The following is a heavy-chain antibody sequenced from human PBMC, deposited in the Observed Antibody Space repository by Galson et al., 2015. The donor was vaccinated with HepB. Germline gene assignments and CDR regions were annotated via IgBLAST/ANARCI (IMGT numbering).Heavy chain of an antibody. D-gene: IGHD1-20*01. CDR3: ARDLATNWNDGSNNWFDP. CDR2: IYYSGST. J-gene: IGHJ5*02. Sequence: ETLSLTCTVSGGSISSSSYYWGWIRQPPGKGLEWIGSIYYSGSTYYNPSLKSRVTISVDTSKNQFSLKLSSVTAADTAVYYCARDLATNWNDGSNNWFDPWGQGTLVTVSS. V-gene: IGHV4-39*07. CDR1: GGSISSSSYY.